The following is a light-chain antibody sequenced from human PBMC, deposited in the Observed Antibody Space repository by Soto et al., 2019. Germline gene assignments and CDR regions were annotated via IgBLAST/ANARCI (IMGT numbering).Light chain of an antibody. V-gene: IGKV4-1*01. CDR1: QSLLYSSNNKNY. CDR3: QQNYSTVWT. J-gene: IGKJ1*01. Sequence: DIAMTQSPDSLAVSLGERATINCKSSQSLLYSSNNKNYLAWYQQKPGQPPKLLIYWASTRESGVPDRFSGSGSGKDFTLTISSLLAEDVAVYYCQQNYSTVWTFGQGTKVEIK. CDR2: WAS.